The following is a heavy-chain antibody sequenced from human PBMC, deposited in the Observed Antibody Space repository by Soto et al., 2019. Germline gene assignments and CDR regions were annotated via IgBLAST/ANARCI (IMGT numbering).Heavy chain of an antibody. CDR2: IVVGSGNT. J-gene: IGHJ6*02. CDR3: AREYCSSTSCYVYYYYGMVV. CDR1: GFTFTSSA. V-gene: IGHV1-58*02. Sequence: GASVKVSSKSSGFTFTSSAMQWVRQARGQRLEWIGWIVVGSGNTNYAQKFQERVTMTEDTSTDTAYMELRSLRSDDTAVYYCAREYCSSTSCYVYYYYGMVVWGQRTTVTVSS. D-gene: IGHD2-2*01.